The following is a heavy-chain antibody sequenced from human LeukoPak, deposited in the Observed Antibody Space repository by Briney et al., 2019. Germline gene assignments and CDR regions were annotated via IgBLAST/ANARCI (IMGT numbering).Heavy chain of an antibody. D-gene: IGHD3-22*01. V-gene: IGHV3-23*01. CDR1: GFTFSSYA. CDR3: AKRVGAGYYDSSGSAFDY. J-gene: IGHJ4*02. Sequence: GGSLRLSCAASGFTFSSYAMSWVRQAPGKGLEWVSAISGSGGSTYYADSVKGRFTISRDNSKNTLYLQMNSLRAEDTAVYYCAKRVGAGYYDSSGSAFDYWGQGTLVTVSS. CDR2: ISGSGGST.